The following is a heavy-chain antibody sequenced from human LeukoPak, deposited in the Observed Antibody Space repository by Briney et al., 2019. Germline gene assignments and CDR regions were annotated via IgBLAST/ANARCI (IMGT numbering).Heavy chain of an antibody. CDR1: EFTFSNYE. Sequence: PGGSLRLSCAAPEFTFSNYEMKWVRQAPGKGLEWVAYISSSGKTKYYADSVRGRSTISRDNAKNSLYLQMNSLRAEDTAVYYCVLGGLYVVVTVEKYYYGMDVWGKGTTVTVSS. D-gene: IGHD2-21*02. J-gene: IGHJ6*04. V-gene: IGHV3-48*03. CDR2: ISSSGKTK. CDR3: VLGGLYVVVTVEKYYYGMDV.